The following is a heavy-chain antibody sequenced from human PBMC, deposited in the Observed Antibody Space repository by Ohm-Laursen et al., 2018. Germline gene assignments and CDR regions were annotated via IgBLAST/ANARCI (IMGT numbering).Heavy chain of an antibody. CDR3: ARGRRIQLWLLSAFDI. D-gene: IGHD5-18*01. Sequence: ATVKISCKTSGYTFTGYYIHWVRQAPGQGLEWMGWINPNSGGTNYAQKFQGRVTLTRDTSVSTAYMELRSLRSDDTAVYYCARGRRIQLWLLSAFDIWGQGTMVTVSS. CDR1: GYTFTGYY. V-gene: IGHV1-2*02. CDR2: INPNSGGT. J-gene: IGHJ3*02.